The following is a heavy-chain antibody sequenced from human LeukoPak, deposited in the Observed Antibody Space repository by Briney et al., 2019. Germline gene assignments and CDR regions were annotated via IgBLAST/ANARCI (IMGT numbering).Heavy chain of an antibody. D-gene: IGHD3-10*01. J-gene: IGHJ4*02. CDR2: ITSSSNYI. Sequence: GGSLRLSCAASGFTFSSYNMNWVRQAPGKGLEWVSSITSSSNYIYYADSVKGRFTISRDNAKNSLYLKMNSLRAEDTTVYSCARDCWDYGSGSYCGIDYWGQGTLVTVSS. CDR1: GFTFSSYN. CDR3: ARDCWDYGSGSYCGIDY. V-gene: IGHV3-21*03.